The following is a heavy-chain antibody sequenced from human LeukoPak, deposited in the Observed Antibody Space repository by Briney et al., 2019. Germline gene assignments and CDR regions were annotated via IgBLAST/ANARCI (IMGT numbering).Heavy chain of an antibody. J-gene: IGHJ6*03. V-gene: IGHV4-34*01. CDR3: ARVGAPDNYYYYYMDV. CDR1: GGSFSGYY. D-gene: IGHD1-26*01. Sequence: PSETLSLTCSVYGGSFSGYYWSWIRQPPGKGLEWIGEINDSGSSNYNPALKSRVTMSVDTSKNQFSLWLNSVTAADTAVYYCARVGAPDNYYYYYMDVWGKGTTVTVSS. CDR2: INDSGSS.